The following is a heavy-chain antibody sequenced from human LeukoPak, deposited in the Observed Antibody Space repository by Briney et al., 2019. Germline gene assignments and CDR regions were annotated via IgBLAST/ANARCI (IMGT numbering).Heavy chain of an antibody. CDR3: ARGRVDTIFGVVSDSYYYYYGMDV. CDR1: GGTFSIYA. V-gene: IGHV1-69*13. Sequence: SVTVSCKASGGTFSIYAISWVRQAPGQGLEWMGGIIPIFGTANYAQKFQGRVTITADESTSTAYMELSSLRSEDTAVYYCARGRVDTIFGVVSDSYYYYYGMDVWGQGTTVTVSS. D-gene: IGHD3-3*01. J-gene: IGHJ6*02. CDR2: IIPIFGTA.